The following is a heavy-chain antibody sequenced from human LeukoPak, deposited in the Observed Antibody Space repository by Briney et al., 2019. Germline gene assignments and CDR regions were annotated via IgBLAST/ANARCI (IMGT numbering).Heavy chain of an antibody. CDR3: ARRATTERGHSYGLDF. J-gene: IGHJ4*02. Sequence: QPGGSLRLSCAASGFTFSSYEMNWVRQAPGKGLEWVSYISSSGSYIYYADSLTGRFTISRDNAKNSLYLQMNSLRAEDTAMYYCARRATTERGHSYGLDFWGQGTLVTVSS. CDR1: GFTFSSYE. V-gene: IGHV3-48*03. D-gene: IGHD5-18*01. CDR2: ISSSGSYI.